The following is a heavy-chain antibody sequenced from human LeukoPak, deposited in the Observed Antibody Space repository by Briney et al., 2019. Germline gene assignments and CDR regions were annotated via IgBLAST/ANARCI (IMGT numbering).Heavy chain of an antibody. J-gene: IGHJ4*02. Sequence: PGGSLRLSCAASGFTFSSYGMHWVRQAPGKGLEWVAAISYDGSNKYYADSVKGRFTISRDNSKNTLYLQMNSLRAEDTAVYYCAKTLTYYYDSSPFDYWGQGTLVTVSS. CDR2: ISYDGSNK. CDR1: GFTFSSYG. CDR3: AKTLTYYYDSSPFDY. V-gene: IGHV3-30*18. D-gene: IGHD3-22*01.